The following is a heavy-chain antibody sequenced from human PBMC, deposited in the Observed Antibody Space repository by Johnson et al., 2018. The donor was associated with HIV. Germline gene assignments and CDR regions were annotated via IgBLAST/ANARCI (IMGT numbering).Heavy chain of an antibody. J-gene: IGHJ3*02. D-gene: IGHD1-26*01. V-gene: IGHV3-64*01. CDR1: GFTLSNHA. Sequence: VQLVESGGGLVQPGGSLRLSCATSGFTLSNHAVHWVRQAPGKGLEYVSGISNDGVSTYYANSVKGRFTISRDNSKNTLYLKMNSLRAEDTAVYYCAKLRSGSYAVDAFDIWGQGTMVTVSS. CDR2: ISNDGVST. CDR3: AKLRSGSYAVDAFDI.